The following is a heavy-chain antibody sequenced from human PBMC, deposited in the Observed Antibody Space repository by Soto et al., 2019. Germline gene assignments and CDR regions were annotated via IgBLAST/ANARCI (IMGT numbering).Heavy chain of an antibody. CDR3: ARYSNNWFQTEGMDV. CDR1: VDSITTYY. CDR2: IDASGNT. V-gene: IGHV4-4*07. D-gene: IGHD6-13*01. J-gene: IGHJ6*02. Sequence: ETLSLTCTVSVDSITTYYWSWIRQPAGKGLEWIGRIDASGNTNYNPSLNSRVTMSIDTFKKQFSLKLTSVTAADTAIYYCARYSNNWFQTEGMDVWGQGTTVTVSS.